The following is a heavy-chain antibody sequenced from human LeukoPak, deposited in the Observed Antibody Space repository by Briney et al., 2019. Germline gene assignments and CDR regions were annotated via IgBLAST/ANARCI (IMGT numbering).Heavy chain of an antibody. CDR2: IYYSGST. D-gene: IGHD3-16*01. CDR3: ARVWGAATYYDY. Sequence: SETLSLTCTVSGVSISSYYWSWIRQPPGKGLEWIGYIYYSGSTNYNPSLKSRVTISVDTSKNQFSLKLSSVTAADTAVYYCARVWGAATYYDYWGQGTLVTVSS. J-gene: IGHJ4*02. CDR1: GVSISSYY. V-gene: IGHV4-59*01.